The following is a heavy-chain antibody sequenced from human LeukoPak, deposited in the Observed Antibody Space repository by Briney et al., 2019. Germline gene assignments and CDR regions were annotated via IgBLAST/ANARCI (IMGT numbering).Heavy chain of an antibody. CDR3: ARGGDIHLWINYYYYMDV. CDR2: IVPIFGTA. Sequence: SVKVSCKASGGTFSTYAINWVRQAPGQGLEWMGGIVPIFGTANYAQKFQGRVTITADESTSTAYMELSSLRSGDTAVYYCARGGDIHLWINYYYYMDVWGKGTTVTVSS. V-gene: IGHV1-69*13. D-gene: IGHD5-18*01. CDR1: GGTFSTYA. J-gene: IGHJ6*03.